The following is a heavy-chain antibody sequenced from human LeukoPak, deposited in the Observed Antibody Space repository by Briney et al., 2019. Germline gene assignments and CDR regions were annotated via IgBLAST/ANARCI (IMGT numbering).Heavy chain of an antibody. D-gene: IGHD3-22*01. CDR1: GYSFTSYW. Sequence: GESLKISCKGSGYSFTSYWIGWVRQMPGKGLEWIGIIYPGDSDTRYSPSFQGQVTISADKSISTAYLQWSSLKASDTAMYYCARHRLPAYYYDSSGSPGDAFDIWGQGTMVTVSS. CDR2: IYPGDSDT. CDR3: ARHRLPAYYYDSSGSPGDAFDI. V-gene: IGHV5-51*01. J-gene: IGHJ3*02.